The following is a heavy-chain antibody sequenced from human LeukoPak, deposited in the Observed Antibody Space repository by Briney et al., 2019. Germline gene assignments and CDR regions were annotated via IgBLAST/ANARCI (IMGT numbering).Heavy chain of an antibody. CDR2: INPNSGGT. CDR3: ARVGSVDTSGYYDY. J-gene: IGHJ4*02. V-gene: IGHV1-2*06. CDR1: GYTFTGYY. D-gene: IGHD3-22*01. Sequence: GASVKVSCKASGYTFTGYYMHWVRQAPGQGLEWMGRINPNSGGTNYAQKFQGRVTMTRDTSTSTVYMELSSLRSDDTAVYYCARVGSVDTSGYYDYWGQGTLVTVSS.